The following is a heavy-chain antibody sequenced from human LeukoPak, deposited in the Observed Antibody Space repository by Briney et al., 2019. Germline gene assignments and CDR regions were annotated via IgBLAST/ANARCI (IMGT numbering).Heavy chain of an antibody. D-gene: IGHD1/OR15-1a*01. CDR3: ARDGYGNNYMDV. CDR1: GFSVSSNF. V-gene: IGHV3-53*01. CDR2: IYSGGTT. Sequence: AGSLRLSCAASGFSVSSNFMSWVRQAPGKGLEWVSVIYSGGTTYYADSVKGRFTISRDNSKNTLSLQMNSLRAEDTAVYYCARDGYGNNYMDVWGKGTTVTVSS. J-gene: IGHJ6*03.